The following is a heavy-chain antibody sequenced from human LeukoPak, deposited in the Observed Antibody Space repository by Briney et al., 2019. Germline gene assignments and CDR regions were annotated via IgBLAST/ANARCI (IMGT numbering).Heavy chain of an antibody. J-gene: IGHJ4*02. V-gene: IGHV3-23*01. D-gene: IGHD3-9*01. CDR2: ITGSGGNT. Sequence: GGSLRLSCAASGFTFSNYAMSWVRQAPGKGLEWVSAITGSGGNTYYADSVKGRFTIFRDNSKNTVFLQMNSLRAEDTAVYYCAKWGDYDVLTGYYVSDYWGQGTLVTVSS. CDR3: AKWGDYDVLTGYYVSDY. CDR1: GFTFSNYA.